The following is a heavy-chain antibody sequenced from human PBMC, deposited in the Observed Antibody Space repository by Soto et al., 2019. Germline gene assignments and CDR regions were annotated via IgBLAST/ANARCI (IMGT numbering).Heavy chain of an antibody. D-gene: IGHD2-15*01. J-gene: IGHJ6*02. CDR2: INPNSGGT. V-gene: IGHV1-2*04. CDR3: ARDTLNCSGGSCSSQYYYSVWTS. Sequence: GASVKVSCKASGYTFTGYYMHWVRQAPGQGLEWMGWINPNSGGTNYAQKLQGWVTMTRDTSISTAYMELSRLRSDDTAVYYCARDTLNCSGGSCSSQYYYSVWTSGAKGPRSPSP. CDR1: GYTFTGYY.